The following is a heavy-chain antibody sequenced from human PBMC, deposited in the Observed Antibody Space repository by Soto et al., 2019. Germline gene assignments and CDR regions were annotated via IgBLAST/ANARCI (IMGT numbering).Heavy chain of an antibody. V-gene: IGHV4-59*01. CDR1: GGSISSNY. Sequence: SETLSLTCTVSGGSISSNYWTWIRQPPGKGLEWIGYVYNSGSTNYKPSLKSRVTISEDTSKSQFYLKVNSMTAADTAVYYCARYRNEAVAGYTLDNWGQGILVTVSS. D-gene: IGHD6-13*01. J-gene: IGHJ4*02. CDR3: ARYRNEAVAGYTLDN. CDR2: VYNSGST.